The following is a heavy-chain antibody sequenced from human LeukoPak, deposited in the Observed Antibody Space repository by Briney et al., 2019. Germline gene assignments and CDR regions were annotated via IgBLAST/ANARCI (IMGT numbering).Heavy chain of an antibody. CDR2: INHSGGT. CDR3: ARDRGYDYVWGSYRHFDY. V-gene: IGHV4-34*01. D-gene: IGHD3-16*02. J-gene: IGHJ4*02. CDR1: GGSFSGYY. Sequence: SETLSLTCAVYGGSFSGYYWSWIRQPPGKGLEWIGEINHSGGTNYNPSLKSRVTISVNTSKNQLSLKLSSVTAADTAVYYCARDRGYDYVWGSYRHFDYWGQGTLVTVSS.